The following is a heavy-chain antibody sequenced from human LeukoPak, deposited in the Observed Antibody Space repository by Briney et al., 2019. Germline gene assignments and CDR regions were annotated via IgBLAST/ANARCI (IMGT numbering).Heavy chain of an antibody. V-gene: IGHV4-34*01. Sequence: SETLSLTCAVYGGSFSGYYWSWIRQPPGKGLEWIGEINHSGSTNYNPSLKSRVTISVDTSKNQFSLKLSSVTVADTAVYYCARPSPAAGTGYWGQGTLVTVSS. CDR1: GGSFSGYY. J-gene: IGHJ4*02. CDR2: INHSGST. CDR3: ARPSPAAGTGY. D-gene: IGHD6-13*01.